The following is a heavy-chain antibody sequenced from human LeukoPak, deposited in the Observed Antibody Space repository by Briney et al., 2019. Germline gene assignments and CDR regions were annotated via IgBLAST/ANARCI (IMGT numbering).Heavy chain of an antibody. J-gene: IGHJ4*02. CDR3: ARTPHYYDSSGYLPVPYYFDY. CDR2: ISYDGSNK. CDR1: GFTYSSYA. V-gene: IGHV3-30*04. D-gene: IGHD3-22*01. Sequence: GRPLRLSCAASGFTYSSYAMHWVRQAPGKGLEWVAVISYDGSNKYYADTVKGRFTISRDNSKNTLYLQMNSLRTEDTAVYYCARTPHYYDSSGYLPVPYYFDYWGQGTLVTVSS.